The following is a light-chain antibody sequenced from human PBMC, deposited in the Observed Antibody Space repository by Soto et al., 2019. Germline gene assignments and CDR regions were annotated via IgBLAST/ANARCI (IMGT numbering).Light chain of an antibody. Sequence: DVVMTQSPLFLPVTLGQPASISCRSSQGLVSSDGITYLNWFHQRPGQSPRRLIYKVSNRDSGVPDRFSGSGSGTDFTLKISRVEAEDVGLYYCMQGTQWPRTFGQGTKVEIK. CDR3: MQGTQWPRT. CDR1: QGLVSSDGITY. CDR2: KVS. J-gene: IGKJ1*01. V-gene: IGKV2-30*01.